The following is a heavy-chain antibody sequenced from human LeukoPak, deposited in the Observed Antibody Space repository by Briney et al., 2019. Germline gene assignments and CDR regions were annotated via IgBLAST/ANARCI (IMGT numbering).Heavy chain of an antibody. CDR1: GFSHDDYA. V-gene: IGHV3-9*01. D-gene: IGHD3-9*01. Sequence: GGSLRLSCVGSGFSHDDYAMHCVRQVPGKGLEWVSSISWDSGNQAYTDSVKGRFTISRDNDKNSLYLQMNSLRPEDTALYYCVKDMGFDLLKDAFHVWGQGTLVTVSS. J-gene: IGHJ3*01. CDR3: VKDMGFDLLKDAFHV. CDR2: ISWDSGNQ.